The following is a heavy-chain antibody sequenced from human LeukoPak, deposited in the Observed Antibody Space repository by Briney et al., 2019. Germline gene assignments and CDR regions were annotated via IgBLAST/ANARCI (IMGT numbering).Heavy chain of an antibody. CDR2: VFRTGHT. D-gene: IGHD3-9*01. Sequence: PSETLSLACTVSAAISSFYWSWLRQPPGKGLEWIGYVFRTGHTNYNPSLKSRVTMSIDPSKDQFSLEVTSVTAADTAVYYCAGSIFGYPWFDPWGQGTLVTVSS. V-gene: IGHV4-59*01. CDR3: AGSIFGYPWFDP. CDR1: AAISSFY. J-gene: IGHJ5*02.